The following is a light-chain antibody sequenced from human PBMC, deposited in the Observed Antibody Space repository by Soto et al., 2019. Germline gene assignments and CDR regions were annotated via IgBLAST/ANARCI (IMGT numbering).Light chain of an antibody. J-gene: IGKJ2*01. V-gene: IGKV1-33*01. CDR2: DTS. CDR1: QDISNY. CDR3: QQYDNVPVT. Sequence: DIQMTQSPSSLSASVGDRVTITCQASQDISNYLNWYQQKPGKAPKLLIYDTSNLETVVPLRFSGSGSGTDFNFTISSLQPEDIATYYCQQYDNVPVTFGQGTKLEIK.